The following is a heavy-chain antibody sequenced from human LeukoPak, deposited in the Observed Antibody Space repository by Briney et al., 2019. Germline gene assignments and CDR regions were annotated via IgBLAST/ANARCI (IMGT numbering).Heavy chain of an antibody. J-gene: IGHJ4*02. CDR1: GYTFTSYG. Sequence: GASVKVSCKASGYTFTSYGISWVRQAPGQGLEWMGWISAYNGNTNYAQKLQGRVTMTTDTSTSTAYMELRSLRSDDTAVYYCARVEGSGWFLSTYYSDYWGQGTLVTVSS. D-gene: IGHD6-19*01. V-gene: IGHV1-18*01. CDR2: ISAYNGNT. CDR3: ARVEGSGWFLSTYYSDY.